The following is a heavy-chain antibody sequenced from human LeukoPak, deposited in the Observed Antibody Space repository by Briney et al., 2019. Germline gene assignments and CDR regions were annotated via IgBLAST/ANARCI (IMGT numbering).Heavy chain of an antibody. Sequence: SGGSLRLSCAASGFTFNGYAMNWVRQAPGKGLEWVSTIRGNGGSTYYADSVKGRFTISRDNSKNTLYLQMNSLRAEDTAVYYCAKSNSIVRGVIGYFYMDVWGRGTTVTVSS. CDR2: IRGNGGST. CDR1: GFTFNGYA. V-gene: IGHV3-23*01. J-gene: IGHJ6*03. CDR3: AKSNSIVRGVIGYFYMDV. D-gene: IGHD3-10*01.